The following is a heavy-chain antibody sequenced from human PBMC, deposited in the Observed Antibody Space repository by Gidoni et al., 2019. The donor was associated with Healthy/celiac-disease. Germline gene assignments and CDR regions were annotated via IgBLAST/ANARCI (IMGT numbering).Heavy chain of an antibody. V-gene: IGHV1-46*03. CDR1: GYTFTSYD. J-gene: IGHJ6*02. D-gene: IGHD6-13*01. CDR2: INPSGGST. Sequence: QVQLVQSGAEVKKPGASVKVSCKASGYTFTSYDMHWVRQDPGQGLEWMGIINPSGGSTSYAQKFQGRVTMTRDTSTSTVYMELSSLRSEDTAVYYCARGGIAATPYYYYGMDVWGQGTTVTVSS. CDR3: ARGGIAATPYYYYGMDV.